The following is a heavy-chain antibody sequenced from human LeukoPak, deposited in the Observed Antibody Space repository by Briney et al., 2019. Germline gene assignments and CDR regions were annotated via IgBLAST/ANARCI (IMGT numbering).Heavy chain of an antibody. D-gene: IGHD3-22*01. Sequence: SETLSLTCTVSGGSISSGSYYWSWIRQPAGKGLEWIGRIYTSGSTNYNPSLNHRVAISVGTSQNQFSLRLSSVTAADTAVYYCARGGGRGSYYYDSSGYYYYWGQGTLVTVSS. CDR1: GGSISSGSYY. V-gene: IGHV4-61*02. CDR2: IYTSGST. J-gene: IGHJ4*02. CDR3: ARGGGRGSYYYDSSGYYYY.